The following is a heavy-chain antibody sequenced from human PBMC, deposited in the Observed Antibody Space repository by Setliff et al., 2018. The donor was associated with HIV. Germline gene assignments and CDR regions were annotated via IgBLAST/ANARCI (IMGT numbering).Heavy chain of an antibody. CDR1: GFTVSSNY. D-gene: IGHD6-6*01. V-gene: IGHV3-11*04. CDR3: ARGVPYSSSSEYYYYYYYMDV. CDR2: ISRSGDTI. Sequence: LRLSCAASGFTVSSNYMSWVRQAPGKGLEWVSYISRSGDTIDYADSVKGRFTISRDNSKSTLYLQMNSLRGEDTAVYYCARGVPYSSSSEYYYYYYYMDVWGTGTTVTVSS. J-gene: IGHJ6*03.